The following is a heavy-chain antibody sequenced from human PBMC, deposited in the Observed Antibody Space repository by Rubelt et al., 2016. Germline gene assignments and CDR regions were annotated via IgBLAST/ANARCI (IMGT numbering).Heavy chain of an antibody. CDR3: ARHAFIVTTGSLWDF. CDR1: GASISTYY. D-gene: IGHD4-17*01. J-gene: IGHJ4*02. CDR2: IYFSVST. V-gene: IGHV4-39*01. Sequence: QVQLQESGPGLVKPSETLSLTCAVSGASISTYYWGWLRQPPGQGLEWIGSIYFSVSTYYNPSLKSRVTISVDTSKNQFSLKLSSVTAADTAMYYCARHAFIVTTGSLWDFWGQGTLVTVSS.